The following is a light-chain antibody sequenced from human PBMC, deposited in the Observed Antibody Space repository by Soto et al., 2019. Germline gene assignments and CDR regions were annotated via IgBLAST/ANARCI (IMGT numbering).Light chain of an antibody. CDR3: QQSYSIPVT. Sequence: DVQMTQSPASLSASVGDRVSITCRTSYTISGYLNWWQQKPGKAPNLLIYATFKLQSGVPSRFSGSASGAEFTLTITHVQPEDLATYYCQQSYSIPVTFGPGTRLE. CDR2: ATF. J-gene: IGKJ5*01. CDR1: YTISGY. V-gene: IGKV1-39*01.